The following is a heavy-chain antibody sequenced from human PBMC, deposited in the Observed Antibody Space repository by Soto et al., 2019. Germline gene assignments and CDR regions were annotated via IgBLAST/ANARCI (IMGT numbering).Heavy chain of an antibody. Sequence: LRLSCAASGFTFYNYAMSWVRQAPGNGLEWVSVISGTGSSTYYADSVKGRFTISRDNTKNTLYLQMDSLRAGDTAIFYCAKVASMGVVVPFNVPASNSWFDCWGQGTLVTVSS. D-gene: IGHD3-22*01. CDR3: AKVASMGVVVPFNVPASNSWFDC. J-gene: IGHJ5*01. V-gene: IGHV3-23*01. CDR1: GFTFYNYA. CDR2: ISGTGSST.